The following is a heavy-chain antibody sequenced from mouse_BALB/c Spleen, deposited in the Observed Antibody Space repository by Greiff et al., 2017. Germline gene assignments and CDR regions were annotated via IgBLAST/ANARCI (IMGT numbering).Heavy chain of an antibody. Sequence: QVQLQQSGPQLVRPGASVKISCKASGYSFTSYWMHWVKQRPGQGLEWIGMIDPSDSETRLNQKFKDKATLTVDKSSSTAYMQLSSPTSEDSAVYYCARGGYSPHYFDYWGQGTTLTVSS. CDR2: IDPSDSET. D-gene: IGHD2-3*01. J-gene: IGHJ2*01. V-gene: IGHV1S126*01. CDR1: GYSFTSYW. CDR3: ARGGYSPHYFDY.